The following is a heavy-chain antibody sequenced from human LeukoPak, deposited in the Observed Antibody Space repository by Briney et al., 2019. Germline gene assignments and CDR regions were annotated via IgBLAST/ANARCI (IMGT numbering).Heavy chain of an antibody. CDR1: GGSISSSSYY. CDR2: IYYSGST. D-gene: IGHD3-16*01. J-gene: IGHJ4*02. CDR3: ARAEILSLYNFDY. Sequence: KSSETLSLTCTVSGGSISSSSYYWGWIRQPPGKGLEWIGSIYYSGSTYYNPALKSRVTISVDTSKNQFSLKLSSVTAADTAVYYCARAEILSLYNFDYWGREPWSPSPQ. V-gene: IGHV4-39*01.